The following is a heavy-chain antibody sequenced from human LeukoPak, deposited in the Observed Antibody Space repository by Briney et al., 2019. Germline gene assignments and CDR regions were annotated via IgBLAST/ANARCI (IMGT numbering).Heavy chain of an antibody. J-gene: IGHJ4*02. D-gene: IGHD3-10*01. V-gene: IGHV3-30*03. CDR2: ISYDGSNK. CDR1: GFTFSSYG. Sequence: SGESLRLSCAASGFTFSSYGMHWVRQAPGKGLEWVAVISYDGSNKYYADSVKGRFTISRDNSKNTLYLQMNSLRAEDTAVYYCASPFSGFHDYWGQGTLVTVSS. CDR3: ASPFSGFHDY.